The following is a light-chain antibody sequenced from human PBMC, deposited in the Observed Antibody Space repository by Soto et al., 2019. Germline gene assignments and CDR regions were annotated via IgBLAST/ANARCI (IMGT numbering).Light chain of an antibody. V-gene: IGKV2-30*01. J-gene: IGKJ1*01. CDR3: LQGTHFPPWT. CDR2: KVS. Sequence: DVVMTQSPLSLPVTLGQSASISCRSSQSLVSSDGDAYLNWFHQRPGQSPRRLIYKVSDRDSGVPDRFRGSGSGTNFTLTINKVEAEDIGVYYCLQGTHFPPWTFGQGTRWIS. CDR1: QSLVSSDGDAY.